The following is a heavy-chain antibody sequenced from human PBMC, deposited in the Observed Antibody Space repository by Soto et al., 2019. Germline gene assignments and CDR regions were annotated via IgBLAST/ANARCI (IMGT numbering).Heavy chain of an antibody. D-gene: IGHD1-26*01. Sequence: SETLSLTCTVSGGSISSSSYYWGWIRQPPGKGLEWIGSIYYSGSTYYNPSLKSRVTISVDTSKNQFSLKLSSVTAANTAVYYCARVLGPYDAFDIWGQGTMVTVSS. V-gene: IGHV4-39*01. CDR1: GGSISSSSYY. CDR3: ARVLGPYDAFDI. CDR2: IYYSGST. J-gene: IGHJ3*02.